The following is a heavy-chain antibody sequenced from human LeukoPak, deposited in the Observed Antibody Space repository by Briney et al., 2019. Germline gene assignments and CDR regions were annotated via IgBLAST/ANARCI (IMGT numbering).Heavy chain of an antibody. J-gene: IGHJ4*02. D-gene: IGHD3-22*01. CDR3: VRSRRNSDRSDYYFYYKF. CDR2: INPTSTSI. Sequence: PGGSLRLSCAASGFTFSGYSINWVRQAPGKGLEWVSSINPTSTSIYYADAVRGRFTISRDNAKNSVYLQMNSLRAEDTALYYCVRSRRNSDRSDYYFYYKFWGQGILVTVSS. CDR1: GFTFSGYS. V-gene: IGHV3-21*01.